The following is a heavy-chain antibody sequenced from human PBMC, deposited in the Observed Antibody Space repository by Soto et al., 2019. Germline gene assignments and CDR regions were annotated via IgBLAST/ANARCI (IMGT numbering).Heavy chain of an antibody. V-gene: IGHV4-4*02. J-gene: IGHJ4*02. CDR3: ARSFGWYAIDQ. Sequence: QMQLQESGPGLVKASETLSLTCAVSGASISSEQYWTWVRQPPGKGLEWIGDIHHSGSTNNNPSLRSXXIXSXXTSKNQFSLNLNSVNAADTAVYYWARSFGWYAIDQWGQGTLVTVSS. D-gene: IGHD6-19*01. CDR2: IHHSGST. CDR1: GASISSEQY.